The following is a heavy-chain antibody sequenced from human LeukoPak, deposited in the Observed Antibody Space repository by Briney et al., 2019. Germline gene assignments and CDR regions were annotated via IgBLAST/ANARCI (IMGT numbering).Heavy chain of an antibody. V-gene: IGHV3-11*05. CDR1: GFTFSDYY. CDR3: ARDTKDISGYYSFF. J-gene: IGHJ4*02. D-gene: IGHD3-22*01. Sequence: GGSLRLSCAASGFTFSDYYMSWIRQAPGKGLEWVSYISDRSTYTNYADSVRGRFTISRDNAKNSLYLQMNSLRAEDMAVYYCARDTKDISGYYSFFWGQGTLVTVSS. CDR2: ISDRSTYT.